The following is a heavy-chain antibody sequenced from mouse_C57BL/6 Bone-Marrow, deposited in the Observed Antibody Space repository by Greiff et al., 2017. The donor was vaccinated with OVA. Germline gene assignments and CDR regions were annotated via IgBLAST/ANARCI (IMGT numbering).Heavy chain of an antibody. CDR3: ARWVWVRQENWYFDD. V-gene: IGHV1-78*01. D-gene: IGHD2-14*01. Sequence: QVQLKQSDAELVKPGASVKISCKVSGYTFTDYSIHWLKQRPEQGLEWIGSIYPRDGSTKYNEKFKGKATLTVDKSSSTAYMQLNSLTTEDAADYFCARWVWVRQENWYFDDWGKGTTVTVSS. J-gene: IGHJ1*03. CDR2: IYPRDGST. CDR1: GYTFTDYS.